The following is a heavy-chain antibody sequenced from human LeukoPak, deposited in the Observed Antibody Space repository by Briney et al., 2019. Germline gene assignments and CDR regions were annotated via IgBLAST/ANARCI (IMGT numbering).Heavy chain of an antibody. D-gene: IGHD6-19*01. CDR1: GFTLSSYA. CDR2: ISYDGSNK. CDR3: ARDGEWYSSGWYQIDY. J-gene: IGHJ4*02. Sequence: GRSLRLSCAASGFTLSSYAMHWVRQVPGKGLEWVAVISYDGSNKYYADSVKGRFTISRDNSKNTLYLQMNSLRAEDTAVYYCARDGEWYSSGWYQIDYWGQGTLVTVSS. V-gene: IGHV3-30*04.